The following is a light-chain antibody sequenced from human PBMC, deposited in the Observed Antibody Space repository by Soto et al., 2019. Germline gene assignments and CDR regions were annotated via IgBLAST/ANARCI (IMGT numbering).Light chain of an antibody. J-gene: IGKJ1*01. CDR1: QSPLYSDGNTY. CDR2: KVS. V-gene: IGKV2-30*01. Sequence: DVVMTQSPLSLPVTLGQPASISCRSSQSPLYSDGNTYLSWFQQRPGQSPRRLIYKVSNRDSGVPDRFRGSGSGTDFTLKISRVEAEDVGVYYFMQGIRCPCTFGQGTKVEIK. CDR3: MQGIRCPCT.